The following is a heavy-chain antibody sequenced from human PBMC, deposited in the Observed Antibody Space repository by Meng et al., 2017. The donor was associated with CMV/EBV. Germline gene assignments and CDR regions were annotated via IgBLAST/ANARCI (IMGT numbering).Heavy chain of an antibody. CDR1: GFTFSNAW. CDR2: IKSKTDGGTT. Sequence: GESLKISCAASGFTFSNAWMSWVRRAPGKGLEWVGRIKSKTDGGTTDYAAPVKGRFTISRDDSKNTLYLQMNSLKTEDTAVYYCTTGGDYDFWDFDYWGQGTLVTVSS. CDR3: TTGGDYDFWDFDY. V-gene: IGHV3-15*01. D-gene: IGHD3-3*01. J-gene: IGHJ4*02.